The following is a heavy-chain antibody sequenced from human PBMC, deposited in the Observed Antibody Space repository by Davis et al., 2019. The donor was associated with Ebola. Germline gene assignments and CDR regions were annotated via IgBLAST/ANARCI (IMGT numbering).Heavy chain of an antibody. CDR3: ARALGYSSGWFKVGWFDP. CDR2: ITGSDGST. Sequence: GGSLRLSCAASGFTFSTYAMSWVRQAPGKGLEWVSGITGSDGSTYCADSVKGRFTISRDNAKNTLYLQMNSLRAEDTAVYYCARALGYSSGWFKVGWFDPWGQGTLVTVSS. CDR1: GFTFSTYA. V-gene: IGHV3-23*01. D-gene: IGHD6-19*01. J-gene: IGHJ5*02.